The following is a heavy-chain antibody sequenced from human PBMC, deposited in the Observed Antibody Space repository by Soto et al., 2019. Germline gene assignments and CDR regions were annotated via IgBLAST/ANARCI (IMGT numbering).Heavy chain of an antibody. CDR2: ILVGSGQT. V-gene: IGHV1-58*01. CDR3: AAISSGYYRVFDY. CDR1: GATFTSST. Sequence: ASVKVSCKASGATFTSSTVNWVRQARGQPPEWIGWILVGSGQTNSAQKFPGRVAITRDMSTYTAYLELNSLRSDDSAVYYCAAISSGYYRVFDYWGQGTPVTVSS. D-gene: IGHD3-22*01. J-gene: IGHJ4*02.